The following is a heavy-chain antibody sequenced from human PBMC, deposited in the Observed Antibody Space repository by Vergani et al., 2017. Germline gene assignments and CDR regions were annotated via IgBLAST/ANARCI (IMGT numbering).Heavy chain of an antibody. D-gene: IGHD3-10*01. V-gene: IGHV3-30*02. CDR1: GFTFSSYG. Sequence: QVQLVESGGGVVQPGGSLRLSCAASGFTFSSYGMHWVRQAPGKGLEWVAFIRYDGSNKYYADSVKGRFTISRDNSKNTLYLQMNSLRAEDTAVYYCAKSITMVRGVKNYYYCYGMDVWGQGTTVTVSS. J-gene: IGHJ6*02. CDR3: AKSITMVRGVKNYYYCYGMDV. CDR2: IRYDGSNK.